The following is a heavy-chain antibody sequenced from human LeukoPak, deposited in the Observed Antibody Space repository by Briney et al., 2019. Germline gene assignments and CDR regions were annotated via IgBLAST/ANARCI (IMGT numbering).Heavy chain of an antibody. J-gene: IGHJ4*02. V-gene: IGHV3-53*01. D-gene: IGHD6-6*01. CDR3: AKDQRVVAARTRPDY. Sequence: GGSLRLSCAASGFTVSSNYMSWVRQAPGKGLEWVSVIYSGGTTYYADSVKGRFTISRDNSKNTLYLQMHSLRAEDTAVYYCAKDQRVVAARTRPDYWGQGTLVTVSS. CDR1: GFTVSSNY. CDR2: IYSGGTT.